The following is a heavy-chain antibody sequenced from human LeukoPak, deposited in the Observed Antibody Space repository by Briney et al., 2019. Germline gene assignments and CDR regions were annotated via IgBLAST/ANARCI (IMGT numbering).Heavy chain of an antibody. CDR3: AREDLGAAYFDY. J-gene: IGHJ4*02. V-gene: IGHV6-1*01. CDR2: TYYRSKWYN. D-gene: IGHD3-16*01. Sequence: SQTLSLTCAISGDSVSTNNVAWNWIRQSPSRGLEWLGRTYYRSKWYNDYAVSVKSRITVNPDTSKNQFSLQLNSVTPDDTAIYYCAREDLGAAYFDYWGQGTLVIVSS. CDR1: GDSVSTNNVA.